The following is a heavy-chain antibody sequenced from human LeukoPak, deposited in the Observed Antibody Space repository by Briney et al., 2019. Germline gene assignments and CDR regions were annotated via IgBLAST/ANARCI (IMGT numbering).Heavy chain of an antibody. J-gene: IGHJ4*02. CDR2: INPSGGST. CDR3: ARGDIVATRNEGYFDY. CDR1: GYTFTSYY. D-gene: IGHD5-12*01. V-gene: IGHV1-46*01. Sequence: GASVKVSCKASGYTFTSYYMHWVRQAPGQGLEWMGIINPSGGSTSYAQKFQGRVTMTRDTSTSTVYMELSSLRSEDTAVYYCARGDIVATRNEGYFDYWGQGTLVTVSS.